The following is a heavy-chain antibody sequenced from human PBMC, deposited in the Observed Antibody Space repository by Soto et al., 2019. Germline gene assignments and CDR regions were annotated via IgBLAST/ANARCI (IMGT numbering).Heavy chain of an antibody. J-gene: IGHJ6*02. V-gene: IGHV4-30-4*01. CDR1: GGSISSGDYY. CDR3: ARDSKPHGYFDCLLYPYYYGMDV. CDR2: IYYSGST. D-gene: IGHD3-9*01. Sequence: SETLSLTCTVSGGSISSGDYYWSWIRQPPGKGLEWIGYIYYSGSTYYNPSLKSRVTISVDTSKNQFSLKLSSVTAADTAVYYCARDSKPHGYFDCLLYPYYYGMDVWGQGTTVTVSS.